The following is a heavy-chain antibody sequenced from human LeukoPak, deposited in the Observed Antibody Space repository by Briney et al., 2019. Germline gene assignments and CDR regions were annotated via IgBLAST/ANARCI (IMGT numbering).Heavy chain of an antibody. J-gene: IGHJ5*02. V-gene: IGHV1-2*02. Sequence: ASVKVSCKASGYTFSGYYMHWVRQAPGQGLEWMGWINPNSGGTKFAQKFQGRVTMARDTSISTAYMELSRLRSDDTAVYYCAREAETTLNWFDPWGQGTLVTVSS. D-gene: IGHD1-1*01. CDR2: INPNSGGT. CDR1: GYTFSGYY. CDR3: AREAETTLNWFDP.